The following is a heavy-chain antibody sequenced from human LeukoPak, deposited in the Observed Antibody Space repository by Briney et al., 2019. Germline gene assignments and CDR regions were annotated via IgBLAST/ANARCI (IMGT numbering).Heavy chain of an antibody. J-gene: IGHJ6*03. CDR1: GGSISSSSYY. V-gene: IGHV4-39*07. Sequence: PSETLSLTCTVSGGSISSSSYYWGWIRQPPGKGLEWIGSIYYSGSTYYNPSLKSRVTISEDTSKNQFSLKLSSVTAADTAVYYCARDPVGVYYYYYMDVWGKGTTVTVSS. CDR2: IYYSGST. D-gene: IGHD3-16*01. CDR3: ARDPVGVYYYYYMDV.